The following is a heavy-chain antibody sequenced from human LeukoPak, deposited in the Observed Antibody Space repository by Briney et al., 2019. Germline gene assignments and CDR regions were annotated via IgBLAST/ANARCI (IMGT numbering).Heavy chain of an antibody. Sequence: PGVSLRLSCAASGFTFSDSYMSWIRQAPGKGLEWVSYISNSGSTMYYADSVRGRFTISRDNAKNSLFLQMNSPRAEDTAVYYCARPNTRTGVAFDIWGQGTMVTVSS. D-gene: IGHD1-14*01. CDR1: GFTFSDSY. V-gene: IGHV3-11*01. J-gene: IGHJ3*02. CDR3: ARPNTRTGVAFDI. CDR2: ISNSGSTM.